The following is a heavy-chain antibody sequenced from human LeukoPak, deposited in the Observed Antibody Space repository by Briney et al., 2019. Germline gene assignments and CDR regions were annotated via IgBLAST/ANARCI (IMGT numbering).Heavy chain of an antibody. V-gene: IGHV3-9*03. D-gene: IGHD3-10*01. CDR3: AKDTQLWFGELLPPTFDY. CDR2: FSWNSGSI. CDR1: GFTFDDYA. Sequence: GGSLRLSCAASGFTFDDYAMHWVRQAPGKGLEWVSGFSWNSGSIGYADSVKGRFTIPRDNAKNSLYLQMNSLRAEDMALYYCAKDTQLWFGELLPPTFDYWGQGTLVTVSS. J-gene: IGHJ4*02.